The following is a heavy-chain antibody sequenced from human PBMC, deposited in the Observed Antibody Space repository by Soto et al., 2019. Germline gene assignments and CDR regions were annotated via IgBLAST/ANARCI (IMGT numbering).Heavy chain of an antibody. Sequence: QVQLQESGPGLVKPSETLSLTCTVSGGSITRGGYYWSWIRQHPGKGLEWIGYIYNSGTTYYNPSLKSRVTISVATSKNQFSLKLTSVTAPDTAVYYCARDPAPWGQGTLVTVSS. J-gene: IGHJ5*02. V-gene: IGHV4-31*03. CDR2: IYNSGTT. CDR3: ARDPAP. CDR1: GGSITRGGYY.